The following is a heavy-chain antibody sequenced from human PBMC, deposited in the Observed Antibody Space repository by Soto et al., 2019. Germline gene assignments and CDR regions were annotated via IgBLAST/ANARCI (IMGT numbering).Heavy chain of an antibody. CDR2: ISYDGSNK. CDR3: AKEVGLGATKNYYYYGMDV. Sequence: GGSLRLSCAASGFTFSSYGMHWVRQAPGKGLEWVAVISYDGSNKYYADSVKGRFTISRDNSKNTLYLQMNSLRAEDTAVYYCAKEVGLGATKNYYYYGMDVWGQGTTVTVSS. V-gene: IGHV3-30*18. CDR1: GFTFSSYG. J-gene: IGHJ6*02. D-gene: IGHD1-26*01.